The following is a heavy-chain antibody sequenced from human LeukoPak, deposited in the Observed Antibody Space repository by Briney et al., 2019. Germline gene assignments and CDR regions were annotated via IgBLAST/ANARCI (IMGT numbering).Heavy chain of an antibody. V-gene: IGHV3-7*03. Sequence: GGSLRLSCAASGFMFSNHWMTWVRQAPGKGLEWVANIKQDGSETYYMDYVKGRFTISRDNAKNSLHLQMDSLRAEDTAVYYCPKAASGGLVRYYFDYWGQGTLVTVSS. CDR1: GFMFSNHW. CDR3: PKAASGGLVRYYFDY. CDR2: IKQDGSET. J-gene: IGHJ4*02. D-gene: IGHD3/OR15-3a*01.